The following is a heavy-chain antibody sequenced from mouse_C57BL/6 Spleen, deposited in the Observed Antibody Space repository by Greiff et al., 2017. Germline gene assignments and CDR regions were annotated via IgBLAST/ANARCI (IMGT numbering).Heavy chain of an antibody. CDR1: GYTFTSYW. V-gene: IGHV1-50*01. CDR2: IDPSDSST. J-gene: IGHJ3*01. CDR3: ARHPACAY. Sequence: VQLQQPGAELVKPGASVKLSCKASGYTFTSYWMQWVKQRPGPGLEWIGEIDPSDSSTNYNRKFKGKATMPVDTTSSPAYMQLSSLTSVDSAFYYCARHPACAYWGQGTLVTVSA.